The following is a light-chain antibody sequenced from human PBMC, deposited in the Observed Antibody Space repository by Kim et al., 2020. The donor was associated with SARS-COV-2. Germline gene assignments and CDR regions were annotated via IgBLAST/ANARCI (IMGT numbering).Light chain of an antibody. CDR3: QQYYSTLGT. V-gene: IGKV4-1*01. CDR2: WAS. J-gene: IGKJ1*01. Sequence: DIVMTQSPDSLAVSLGERATINYKSSQSVLYSSNNKNYLAWYQQKPGQPPKLLIYWASTRESGVPDRFSGSGSGTDFTLTISSLQAEDVAVYYCQQYYSTLGTFGQGTKVDIK. CDR1: QSVLYSSNNKNY.